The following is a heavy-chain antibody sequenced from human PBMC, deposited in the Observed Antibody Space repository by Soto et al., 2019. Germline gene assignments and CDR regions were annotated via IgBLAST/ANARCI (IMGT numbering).Heavy chain of an antibody. Sequence: GGSLRLSCAGSGFTFSDYPMTWVRQAPGKGLEWVSGISGGGGGTYYADSVKGRFTISRDNSKNTLYLQMNSLRAEDTALYYCARDGPSGSYVDYWGQGTLVTVS. V-gene: IGHV3-23*01. CDR2: ISGGGGGT. D-gene: IGHD1-26*01. CDR3: ARDGPSGSYVDY. J-gene: IGHJ4*02. CDR1: GFTFSDYP.